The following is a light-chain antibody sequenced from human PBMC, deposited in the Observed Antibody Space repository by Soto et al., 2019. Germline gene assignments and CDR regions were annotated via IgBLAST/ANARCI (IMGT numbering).Light chain of an antibody. Sequence: QAVVTQPPTVSGAPGQRIIISCTGSSSNIGAGFDVHWYQHLPGTAPKLLVYDNDNRPSGLPARFSDSRSGTSASLAITSLQTDDVADYDCKSYDNSLSGVVFGGGTKNTVL. CDR1: SSNIGAGFD. CDR2: DND. V-gene: IGLV1-40*01. J-gene: IGLJ2*01. CDR3: KSYDNSLSGVV.